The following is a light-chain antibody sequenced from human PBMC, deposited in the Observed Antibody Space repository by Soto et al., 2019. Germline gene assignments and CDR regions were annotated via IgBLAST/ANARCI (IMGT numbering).Light chain of an antibody. CDR1: QSLLHSNGYNY. V-gene: IGKV2-28*01. J-gene: IGKJ1*01. CDR2: LGS. Sequence: EIVMTQSPLSLPVTPGEPASISCRSSQSLLHSNGYNYLDWYLQKPGQSPQLLIYLGSNRASGVPDRFSGSGSGTDFTLKISRVDAEDVGVYYCTKALNTPLTFVQGTKV. CDR3: TKALNTPLT.